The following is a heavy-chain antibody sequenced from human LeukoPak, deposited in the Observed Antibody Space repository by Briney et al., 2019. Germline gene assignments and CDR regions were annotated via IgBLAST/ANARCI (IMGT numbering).Heavy chain of an antibody. CDR2: INPNSGGT. CDR3: ARGPELRYFDWFHYYYGMDV. V-gene: IGHV1-2*02. J-gene: IGHJ6*02. D-gene: IGHD3-9*01. Sequence: GASVKVSCKASGYTFTGYYMHWVRQAPGQGLEWMGWINPNSGGTNYAQKFQGRVTMTRDTSISTAYMELSRLRSDDTAVYYCARGPELRYFDWFHYYYGMDVWGQGTTVTVSS. CDR1: GYTFTGYY.